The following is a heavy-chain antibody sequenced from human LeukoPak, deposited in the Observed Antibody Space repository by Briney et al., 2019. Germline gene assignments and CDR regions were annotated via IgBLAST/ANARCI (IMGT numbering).Heavy chain of an antibody. CDR1: GFTFSSYT. D-gene: IGHD3-22*01. CDR2: ISSNGGNT. V-gene: IGHV3-64*01. CDR3: ARARYDSSGYYFDY. Sequence: GGSLTLSCAASGFTFSSYTMHWVRQAPGKGLEYVSAISSNGGNTYYANSVKGRFTISRDNSKNTLYLQTGSLRAEDLAVYYCARARYDSSGYYFDYWGQGTLVTVSS. J-gene: IGHJ4*02.